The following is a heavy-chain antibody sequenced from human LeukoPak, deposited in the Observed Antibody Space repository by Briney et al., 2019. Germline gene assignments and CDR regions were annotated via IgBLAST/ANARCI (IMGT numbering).Heavy chain of an antibody. CDR3: ARGVFAGDLLTGYWYFDL. CDR2: IWYDGTNK. D-gene: IGHD1-20*01. V-gene: IGHV3-33*01. CDR1: GFTFSSYG. Sequence: GGSLRLSCAASGFTFSSYGFHWVRRAPGKGLEWVAVIWYDGTNKYCGDSVKGRFTISRDNSKNTVYLQMNSLRAEDTAVFYCARGVFAGDLLTGYWYFDLWGRGTLVTVSS. J-gene: IGHJ2*01.